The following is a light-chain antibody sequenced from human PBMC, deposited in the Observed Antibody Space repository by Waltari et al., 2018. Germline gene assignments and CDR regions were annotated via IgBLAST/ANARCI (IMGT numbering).Light chain of an antibody. J-gene: IGKJ2*01. CDR1: QSLLHSDGKTY. Sequence: DIVMTQTPHSLSVTPGQPASISCKSSQSLLHSDGKTYLYWYLQKPGQSPQLLIYEAFNRFSGVPDRFSGSGSGRDFTLKISRVEAEDVGVYYCMQTVQLPSFTFGQGTKLEIK. CDR2: EAF. V-gene: IGKV2D-29*02. CDR3: MQTVQLPSFT.